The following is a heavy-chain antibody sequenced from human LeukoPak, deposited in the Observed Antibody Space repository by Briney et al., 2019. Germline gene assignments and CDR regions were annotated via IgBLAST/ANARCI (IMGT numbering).Heavy chain of an antibody. V-gene: IGHV3-23*01. CDR3: AKDQFGRLPPEAFDI. CDR1: GFTFSSYA. Sequence: GGSLRLSCAASGFTFSSYAMNWVRQAPGKGLEWVSAISGSGDSTYYADSVKGRFTISRDNSKNTLYLQMNSLRAEDTAVYYCAKDQFGRLPPEAFDIWGQGTMVTVSS. J-gene: IGHJ3*02. D-gene: IGHD1-14*01. CDR2: ISGSGDST.